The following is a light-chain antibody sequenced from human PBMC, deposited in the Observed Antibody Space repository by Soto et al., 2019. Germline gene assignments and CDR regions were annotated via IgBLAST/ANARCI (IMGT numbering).Light chain of an antibody. CDR3: QNCFTVPYT. Sequence: DIQMTQSPSSLSASVGDRITITCQASQDISNRLNWYHQKPGKAPNLLIYDASNLAAGVPSGFSGSGSGTHFTFTITSLQPEDIGTYYCQNCFTVPYTFGQGTKVDFK. CDR1: QDISNR. CDR2: DAS. J-gene: IGKJ2*01. V-gene: IGKV1-33*01.